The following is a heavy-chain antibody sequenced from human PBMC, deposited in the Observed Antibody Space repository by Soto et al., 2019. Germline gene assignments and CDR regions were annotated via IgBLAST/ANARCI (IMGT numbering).Heavy chain of an antibody. V-gene: IGHV1-18*01. CDR2: ISAYNGNT. Sequence: ASVKVSCKASGYTLTSYGISWVLQAPGQGLEWMGWISAYNGNTNYAQKLQGRVTMTTDTSTSTAYMELRSLRSDDTAVYYCARDMDSSGYYAFDIWGQGTMVTVS. CDR1: GYTLTSYG. J-gene: IGHJ3*02. D-gene: IGHD3-22*01. CDR3: ARDMDSSGYYAFDI.